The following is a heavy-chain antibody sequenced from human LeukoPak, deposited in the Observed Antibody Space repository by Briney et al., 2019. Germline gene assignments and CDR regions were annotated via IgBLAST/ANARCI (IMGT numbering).Heavy chain of an antibody. CDR3: ARDTCSGGSCYSSY. D-gene: IGHD2-15*01. J-gene: IGHJ4*02. V-gene: IGHV1-18*01. CDR2: ISAYNGNT. Sequence: ASVKVSCKASGYTFTSYGISWVRQAPGQGLEWMGWISAYNGNTNYAQKFQGRVTITADKSTSTAYMELSSLRSEDTAVYYCARDTCSGGSCYSSYWGQGTLVTVSS. CDR1: GYTFTSYG.